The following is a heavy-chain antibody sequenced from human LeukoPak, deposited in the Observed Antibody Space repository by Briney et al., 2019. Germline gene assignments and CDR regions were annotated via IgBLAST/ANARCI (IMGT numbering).Heavy chain of an antibody. Sequence: ASVKVSCKASGYTFTSYDFNWLRQATGQGPEWMGWMNPNSGATGYAQKFQGRITMTRSASINTAYMELSSLRSEDTAVYYCARMCDFWSGYYRALDYWGQGTLVTVSS. CDR3: ARMCDFWSGYYRALDY. V-gene: IGHV1-8*01. CDR1: GYTFTSYD. D-gene: IGHD3-3*01. J-gene: IGHJ4*02. CDR2: MNPNSGAT.